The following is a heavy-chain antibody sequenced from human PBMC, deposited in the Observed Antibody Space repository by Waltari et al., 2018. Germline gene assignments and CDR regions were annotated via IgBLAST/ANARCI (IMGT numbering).Heavy chain of an antibody. CDR3: ARDVGGDGYSLFDF. J-gene: IGHJ4*02. D-gene: IGHD2-21*01. CDR1: GFAVTTNH. Sequence: EVQVVESGGDLVQPGGSLRLSCAVSGFAVTTNHMNWVRQAPGKGLEWGSVIKNDGRTTYTDSVKGRITISRDNSRNTVYLQMNSLRTEDTGVYYCARDVGGDGYSLFDFWGQGTLVTVSS. CDR2: IKNDGRT. V-gene: IGHV3-66*02.